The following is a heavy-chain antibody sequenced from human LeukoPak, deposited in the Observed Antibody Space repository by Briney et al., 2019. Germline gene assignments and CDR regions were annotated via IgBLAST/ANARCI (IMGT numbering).Heavy chain of an antibody. J-gene: IGHJ3*02. CDR2: ISGSSSHI. CDR3: ARASGIDRSDSPLGEGAFDI. Sequence: GGSLRLSCAASGFTFSYYTMNWVRQAPGKGLEWVSSISGSSSHIYYADSMKGRFTISRKNAENSLYLQMNSLRAEDAAVYYCARASGIDRSDSPLGEGAFDIWGQGTMVTVSS. V-gene: IGHV3-21*01. D-gene: IGHD3-22*01. CDR1: GFTFSYYT.